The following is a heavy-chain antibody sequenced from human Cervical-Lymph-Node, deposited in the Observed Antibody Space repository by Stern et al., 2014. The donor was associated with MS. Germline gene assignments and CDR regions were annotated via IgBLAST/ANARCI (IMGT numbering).Heavy chain of an antibody. D-gene: IGHD2-21*02. CDR1: GGSIRSSSYY. J-gene: IGHJ4*02. V-gene: IGHV4-39*02. CDR2: LLYSGTS. CDR3: ARFPFCSGRDCYYRTLAY. Sequence: VQLVESGPGLVKPSETLSLTCTVSGGSIRSSSYYWGWIRQSPGKGLVWIGSLLYSGTSHYDPALKMRGTISAATSKTHFPVNLSSRTAADAAVYYCARFPFCSGRDCYYRTLAYWGQGIRVTVSS.